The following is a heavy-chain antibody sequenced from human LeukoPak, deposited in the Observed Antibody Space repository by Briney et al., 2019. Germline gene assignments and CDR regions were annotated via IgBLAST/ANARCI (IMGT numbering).Heavy chain of an antibody. CDR2: INHSGST. V-gene: IGHV4-34*01. CDR3: ASTVTTRRLNFDY. D-gene: IGHD4-11*01. J-gene: IGHJ4*02. Sequence: SETLSLTCAVYGGSFSGYYWSWIRQPPGKGLEWIGEINHSGSTNYNPSLKSRVTISVDTSKNQFSLKLSSVTAADTAVYYCASTVTTRRLNFDYWGQGTLVTVSS. CDR1: GGSFSGYY.